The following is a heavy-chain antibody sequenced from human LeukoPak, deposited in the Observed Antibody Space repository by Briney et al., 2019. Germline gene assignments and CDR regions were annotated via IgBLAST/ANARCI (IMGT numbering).Heavy chain of an antibody. CDR1: GFTFSSYA. CDR2: ISYDGSNK. D-gene: IGHD1-26*01. Sequence: AGGSLRLSCAASGFTFSSYAMHWVRQAPGKGLEWVAVISYDGSNKYYADSVKGRFIISRDNSKNTLYLQMNSLRADDTAVYYCARGTGGSSGPFDYWGQGTLVTVSS. J-gene: IGHJ4*02. CDR3: ARGTGGSSGPFDY. V-gene: IGHV3-30-3*01.